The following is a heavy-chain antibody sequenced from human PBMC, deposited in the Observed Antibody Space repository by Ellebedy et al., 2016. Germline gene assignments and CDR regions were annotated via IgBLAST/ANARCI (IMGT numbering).Heavy chain of an antibody. V-gene: IGHV1-18*01. CDR3: ARDFGNEGYCSSTSCFESFDY. D-gene: IGHD2-2*01. CDR1: GYTFTSYG. Sequence: ASVKVSXXASGYTFTSYGISWVRQAPGQGLEWMGWISAYNGNTNYAQKLQGRVTMTTDTSTSTAYMELRSLRSDDTAVYYCARDFGNEGYCSSTSCFESFDYWGQGTLVTVSS. J-gene: IGHJ4*02. CDR2: ISAYNGNT.